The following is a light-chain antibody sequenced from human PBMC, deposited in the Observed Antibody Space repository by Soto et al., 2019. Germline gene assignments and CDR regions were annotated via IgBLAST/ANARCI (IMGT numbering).Light chain of an antibody. V-gene: IGLV2-14*01. CDR2: EVS. CDR3: SPYTSISTPHV. Sequence: QSALTQPASVSGSPGQSITISCTGTSSDVGGYNYVSWYQQHPGKAPKLMIYEVSNRPSGLSNRFSGSKSGNTASLTISGLQADDEADYYCSPYTSISTPHVFGGGTKLTVL. J-gene: IGLJ3*02. CDR1: SSDVGGYNY.